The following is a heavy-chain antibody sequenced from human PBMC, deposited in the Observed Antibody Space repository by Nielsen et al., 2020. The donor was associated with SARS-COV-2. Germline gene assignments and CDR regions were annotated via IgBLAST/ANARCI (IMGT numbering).Heavy chain of an antibody. Sequence: SETLSLTCSVSGGSISNYYWSWIRQPAGKGLEWIGRIHTSENHNPSLKSRVTMSLDTSKNQFSLKLTSVTAADTAVYYCARATIVVVPAANTFDIWGQGTMVTVSS. CDR2: IHTSE. D-gene: IGHD2-2*01. V-gene: IGHV4-4*07. CDR1: GGSISNYY. CDR3: ARATIVVVPAANTFDI. J-gene: IGHJ3*02.